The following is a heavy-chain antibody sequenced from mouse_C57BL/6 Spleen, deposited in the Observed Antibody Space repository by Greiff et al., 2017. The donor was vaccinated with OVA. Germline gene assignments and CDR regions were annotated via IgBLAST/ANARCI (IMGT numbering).Heavy chain of an antibody. D-gene: IGHD3-2*02. J-gene: IGHJ3*01. Sequence: VQLQQSGPELVKPGASVKISCKASGYAFSSSWMNWVKQRPGKGLEWIGRIYPGDGDTNYNGKFKGKATLTADKSSSTAYTQLSSLTSEDSAVYFCARQAAQAPWFAYWGQGTLVTVSA. CDR3: ARQAAQAPWFAY. CDR2: IYPGDGDT. V-gene: IGHV1-82*01. CDR1: GYAFSSSW.